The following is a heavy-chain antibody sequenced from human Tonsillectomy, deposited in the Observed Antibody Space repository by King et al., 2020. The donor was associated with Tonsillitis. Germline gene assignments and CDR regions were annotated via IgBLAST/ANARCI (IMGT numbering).Heavy chain of an antibody. Sequence: VQLVESGAEVKKPGASVKVSCKASGYTFTSYYMHWVRQAPGQGLEWMGIINPSGGSTSYAQKFQGRVTMTWDTSTSTVYMELSSLRSEDTAVYYCARVVLGPDHYYYGMDVWGQGTTVTVSS. CDR1: GYTFTSYY. D-gene: IGHD3-16*01. V-gene: IGHV1-46*01. J-gene: IGHJ6*02. CDR2: INPSGGST. CDR3: ARVVLGPDHYYYGMDV.